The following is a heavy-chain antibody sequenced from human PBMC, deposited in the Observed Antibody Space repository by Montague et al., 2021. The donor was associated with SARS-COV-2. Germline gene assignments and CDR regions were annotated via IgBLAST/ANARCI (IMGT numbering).Heavy chain of an antibody. CDR1: GDSISTDYW. CDR3: ARKGSGRSDLAY. D-gene: IGHD1-26*01. CDR2: IYHTGST. Sequence: SETLSLTCVVSGDSISTDYWRTWVRLPPGKGLEWVGVIYHTGSTKYQPSLKRSVSMSADKSWNQFSLRLTSVTAADTAIYYCARKGSGRSDLAYWGQGTLVTVSS. V-gene: IGHV4-4*02. J-gene: IGHJ4*02.